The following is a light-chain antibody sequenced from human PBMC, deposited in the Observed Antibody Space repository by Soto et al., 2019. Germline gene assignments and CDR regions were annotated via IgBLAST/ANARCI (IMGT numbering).Light chain of an antibody. J-gene: IGKJ1*01. CDR3: QHYGTSPTWT. CDR2: GAS. CDR1: QSVSSSY. Sequence: EIVLTQSPGTLSLSPGERATLSCRASQSVSSSYLAWYQQKPGQDPRLLIYGASSSATGLPDRFSGSGSGLDFTPSNSRLEPEDFAVYYCQHYGTSPTWTVGQGTKVEI. V-gene: IGKV3-20*01.